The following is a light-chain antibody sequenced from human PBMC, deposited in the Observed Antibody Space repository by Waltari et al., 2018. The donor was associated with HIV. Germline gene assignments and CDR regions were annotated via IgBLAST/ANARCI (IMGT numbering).Light chain of an antibody. V-gene: IGLV2-8*01. Sequence: QSVLTQPPSASGSPGQSVTISCTGTSSDVGGSTYVSWYQQHPGKPPKRMIYEVNKRPSGVPDRFSGSKSANTASLTVSGLQADDEADYYCNSYAGSNNWVFGGGTKLTVL. J-gene: IGLJ3*02. CDR2: EVN. CDR1: SSDVGGSTY. CDR3: NSYAGSNNWV.